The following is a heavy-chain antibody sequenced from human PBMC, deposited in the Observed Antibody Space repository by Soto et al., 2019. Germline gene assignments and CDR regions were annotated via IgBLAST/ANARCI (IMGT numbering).Heavy chain of an antibody. CDR3: ERDAQQLVYYYYGLDV. CDR1: GYSFTSYW. V-gene: IGHV5-51*01. D-gene: IGHD6-13*01. Sequence: GESLKISCKGSGYSFTSYWIGWVRQMPGKGLEWMGIIYPGDSDTRYSPSFQGRVTMTTDTSTSTAYMELRSLRSDDTAVYYCERDAQQLVYYYYGLDVWGQGTTVT. J-gene: IGHJ6*02. CDR2: IYPGDSDT.